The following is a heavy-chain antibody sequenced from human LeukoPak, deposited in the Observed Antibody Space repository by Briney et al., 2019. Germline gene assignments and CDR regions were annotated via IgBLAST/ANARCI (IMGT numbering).Heavy chain of an antibody. CDR1: GFTFSSYG. D-gene: IGHD4-17*01. V-gene: IGHV3-NL1*01. CDR2: IYSGGAT. CDR3: ARDAAPVWYYGDYINWFDP. Sequence: GGSLRLSCAASGFTFSSYGMHWVRQAPGKGLQWVSLIYSGGATYYADSVKGRFTISRDNSKNTLYLQMNSLRAEDTAVYYCARDAAPVWYYGDYINWFDPWGQGTLVTVSS. J-gene: IGHJ5*02.